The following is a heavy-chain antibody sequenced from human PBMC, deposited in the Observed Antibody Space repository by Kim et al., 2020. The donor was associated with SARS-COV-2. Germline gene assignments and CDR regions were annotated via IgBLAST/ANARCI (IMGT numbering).Heavy chain of an antibody. D-gene: IGHD6-19*01. CDR3: ARDWGSGWGE. Sequence: GGSLRLSCAASGFTFSSYAMHWVRQAPGKGLEWVAAISSDGSNKYYADSVKGRFTISRDNSKNTLYLQMNSLRAEDTAVYYCARDWGSGWGEWGQGTLVTVSS. J-gene: IGHJ4*02. CDR2: ISSDGSNK. V-gene: IGHV3-30-3*01. CDR1: GFTFSSYA.